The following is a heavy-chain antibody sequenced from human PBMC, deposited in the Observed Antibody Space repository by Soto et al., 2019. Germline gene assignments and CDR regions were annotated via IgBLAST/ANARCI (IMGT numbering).Heavy chain of an antibody. D-gene: IGHD6-19*01. CDR1: GYSFTSYW. CDR2: IDPSDSYT. Sequence: GESLKISRKGSGYSFTSYWISWVRQMPGKGLEWMGRIDPSDSYTNYSPSFQGHVTISADKSISTAYLQWSSLKASDTAMYYCARLRSAVAGTRYYYYGMDVWGQGTTVTVSS. J-gene: IGHJ6*02. V-gene: IGHV5-10-1*01. CDR3: ARLRSAVAGTRYYYYGMDV.